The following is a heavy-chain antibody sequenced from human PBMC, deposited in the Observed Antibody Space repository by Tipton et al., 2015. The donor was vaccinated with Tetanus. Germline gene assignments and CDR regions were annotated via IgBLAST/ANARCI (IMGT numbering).Heavy chain of an antibody. J-gene: IGHJ3*02. CDR1: GASIFNSPNY. Sequence: TLSLTCSVSGASIFNSPNYWGWIRQPPGKGLEWIGSFYYGGSMYYNPSLESRVTISVDTSKNEFSLKLTSVTAADTSLYFCARDIYSNTRAFDIWGQGTMVTVSS. CDR3: ARDIYSNTRAFDI. D-gene: IGHD2-2*01. CDR2: FYYGGSM. V-gene: IGHV4-39*02.